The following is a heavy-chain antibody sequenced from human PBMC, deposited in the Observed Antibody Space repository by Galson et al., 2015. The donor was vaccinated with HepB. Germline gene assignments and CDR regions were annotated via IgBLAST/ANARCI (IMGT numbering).Heavy chain of an antibody. CDR3: ATLYGSVDY. CDR2: IVGSGNT. V-gene: IGHV3-23*01. J-gene: IGHJ4*02. Sequence: SLRLSCAASGFSFSGYAMSWVRQAPGKGLEWISAIVGSGNTLYADSVKGRFTISRDNSKNTLYLQMSSLRVEDTAAYFCATLYGSVDYWGQGTLVIVSP. CDR1: GFSFSGYA. D-gene: IGHD2/OR15-2a*01.